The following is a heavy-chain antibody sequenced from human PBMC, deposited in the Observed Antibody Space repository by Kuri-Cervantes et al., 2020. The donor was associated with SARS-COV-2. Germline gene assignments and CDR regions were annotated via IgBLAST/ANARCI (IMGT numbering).Heavy chain of an antibody. J-gene: IGHJ4*02. CDR3: VRDGDHWNFDY. V-gene: IGHV3-30-3*01. CDR1: GFTFSSYA. D-gene: IGHD1-1*01. CDR2: ISYDGSNK. Sequence: GESLKISCAASGFTFSSYAMHWVRQAPGKGLEWVAVISYDGSNKYYADSVKGRFTISRDNAKNMLFLQMNSLRAEDTAVYYCVRDGDHWNFDYWGQGPLVTVSS.